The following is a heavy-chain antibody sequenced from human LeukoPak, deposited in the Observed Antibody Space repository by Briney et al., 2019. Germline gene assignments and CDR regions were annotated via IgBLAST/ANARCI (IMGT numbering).Heavy chain of an antibody. V-gene: IGHV3-66*01. CDR1: GXIVSGDY. Sequence: PGGSLRLSCAASGXIVSGDYMAWVRQAPGKGLEWVSVIYSGGITYYADSVKGRFTISRDNSKNTVYLQMNSLRVEDTSVYYCARATRITAPDTASWGQGTLVTVSS. CDR2: IYSGGIT. CDR3: ARATRITAPDTAS. D-gene: IGHD6-13*01. J-gene: IGHJ5*02.